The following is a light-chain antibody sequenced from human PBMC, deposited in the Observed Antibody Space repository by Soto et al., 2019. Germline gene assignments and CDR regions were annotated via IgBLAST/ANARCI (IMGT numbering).Light chain of an antibody. Sequence: DIQMTQSPSSLSASVGDRVTITCQASQDITSYLNWYQHKPGKAPKLLIYDASILEAGVPPRFSGSGSGTDFTLTISSLQPEDVATYYCQHCDYLRIVGPGTTVDFK. J-gene: IGKJ3*01. CDR3: QHCDYLRI. CDR1: QDITSY. V-gene: IGKV1-33*01. CDR2: DAS.